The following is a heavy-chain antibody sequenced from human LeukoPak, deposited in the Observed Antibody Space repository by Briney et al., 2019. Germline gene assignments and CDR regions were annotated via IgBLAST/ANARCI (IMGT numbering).Heavy chain of an antibody. CDR2: IRYDGSER. J-gene: IGHJ6*02. V-gene: IGHV3-33*01. Sequence: GGSLRLSCVASGFTFSNCGMHWVRQAPGKGLEWVAMIRYDGSERNYRDSVEDRFTISRDNSKNTLYLQMNSLRVEDTAVYYCARGPGSISHPHPNGLDVWGQGTTVTVSS. CDR3: ARGPGSISHPHPNGLDV. D-gene: IGHD2-15*01. CDR1: GFTFSNCG.